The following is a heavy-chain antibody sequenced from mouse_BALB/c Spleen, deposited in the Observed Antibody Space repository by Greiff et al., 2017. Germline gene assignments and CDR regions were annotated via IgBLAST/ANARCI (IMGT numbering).Heavy chain of an antibody. CDR1: GFTFSDYY. V-gene: IGHV5-4*02. CDR2: ISDGGSYT. J-gene: IGHJ1*01. CDR3: ARGGILDWYFDV. Sequence: EVQLVESGGGLVKPGGSLKLSCAASGFTFSDYYMYWVRQTPEKRLEWVATISDGGSYTYYPDSVKGRFTISRDNAKNNLYLQMSSLKSEDTAMYYCARGGILDWYFDVWGAGTTVTVSS.